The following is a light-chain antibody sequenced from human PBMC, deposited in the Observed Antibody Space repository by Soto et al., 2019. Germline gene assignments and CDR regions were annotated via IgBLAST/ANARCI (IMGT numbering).Light chain of an antibody. CDR3: QQYSNWPPT. Sequence: EIVMTQSPATLSVSPGERATLSCRASQSVSSNLAWYQQKPGQAPRLLIYGASTKATGIPARFSGSRSGTEFTLTISSLQSEDFAVYYGQQYSNWPPTFGQGTRLEIK. V-gene: IGKV3-15*01. J-gene: IGKJ5*01. CDR2: GAS. CDR1: QSVSSN.